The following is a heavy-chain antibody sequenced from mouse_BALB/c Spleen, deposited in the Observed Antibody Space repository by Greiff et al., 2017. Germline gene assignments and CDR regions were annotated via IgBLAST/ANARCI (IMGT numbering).Heavy chain of an antibody. CDR1: GFTFSSYA. CDR3: ARGGYYGNYEAMDY. CDR2: ISSGGST. V-gene: IGHV5-6-5*01. J-gene: IGHJ4*01. Sequence: EVQRVESGGGLVKPGGSLKLSCAASGFTFSSYAMSWVRQTPEKRLEWVASISSGGSTYYPDSVKGRFTISRDNARNILYLQMSSLRSEDTAMYYCARGGYYGNYEAMDYWGQGTSVTVSS. D-gene: IGHD2-1*01.